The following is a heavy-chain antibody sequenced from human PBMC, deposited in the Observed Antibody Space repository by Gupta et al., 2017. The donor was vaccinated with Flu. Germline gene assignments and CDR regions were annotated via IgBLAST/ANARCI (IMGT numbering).Heavy chain of an antibody. CDR2: INPNSGGT. Sequence: MNWVRQAPGQGLEWMGRINPNSGGTYYAQKFQGRVAMTRDTSISTAYMELSRLKSDDTALYYCAREHYDLWSGGDYHYYMDVWGKGTTVTVSS. V-gene: IGHV1-2*06. D-gene: IGHD3-3*01. J-gene: IGHJ6*03. CDR3: AREHYDLWSGGDYHYYMDV.